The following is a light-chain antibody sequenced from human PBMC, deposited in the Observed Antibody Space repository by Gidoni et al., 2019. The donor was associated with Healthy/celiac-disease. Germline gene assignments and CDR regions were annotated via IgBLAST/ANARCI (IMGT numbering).Light chain of an antibody. J-gene: IGLJ1*01. CDR3: QVWDSSSDHYV. CDR1: NIGSNS. Sequence: SYVLTQPPSVSVAPGQTARITCGGNNIGSNSLHWYQQKTGQAPWLVVYDDSDRPSGIPERFSGSNSGNTATLTISRVEAGDEADYYCQVWDSSSDHYVFGTGTKVTVL. V-gene: IGLV3-21*02. CDR2: DDS.